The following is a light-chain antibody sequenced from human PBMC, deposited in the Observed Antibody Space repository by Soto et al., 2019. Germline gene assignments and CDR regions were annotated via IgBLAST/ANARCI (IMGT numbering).Light chain of an antibody. CDR2: DVS. CDR1: SSDVGGYNY. J-gene: IGLJ1*01. Sequence: QSVLTQPASVSGSPGQSITISCTGTSSDVGGYNYVSWYQQHPGKAPKLMIYDVSNRPSGVSNRFSGSKSGNTASLTISGLKAEDEADYYCSSYTSSSTLVFGTGTEVTVL. V-gene: IGLV2-14*01. CDR3: SSYTSSSTLV.